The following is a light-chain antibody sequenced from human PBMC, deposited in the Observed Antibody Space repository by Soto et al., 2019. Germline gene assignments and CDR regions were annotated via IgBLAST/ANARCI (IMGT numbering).Light chain of an antibody. Sequence: IVLTQSPGTLSLSPGERATLSCRASQYASESSLAWYQQKPGQAPRLLLFGASKRATGIPDRFSGSGSATDFTLTISRLQPEDFAVYYCQQYGTSSWTFGQGTKIEIK. V-gene: IGKV3-20*01. CDR2: GAS. J-gene: IGKJ1*01. CDR3: QQYGTSSWT. CDR1: QYASESS.